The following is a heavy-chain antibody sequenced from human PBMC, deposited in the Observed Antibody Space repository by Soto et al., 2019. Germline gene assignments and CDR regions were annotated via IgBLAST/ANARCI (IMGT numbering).Heavy chain of an antibody. CDR1: GYTFTSYG. Sequence: HVQLVQSGTEVKKPGASVKVSCKVSGYTFTSYGMSWMRQAPGQGLEWMGWISTYNGNTNYAQNLQGRVSMTTDTSTSTAYMELRSLRSDDTAVYYCARRSGTYPYYFDYWGQGTLVTVSS. CDR2: ISTYNGNT. V-gene: IGHV1-18*01. J-gene: IGHJ4*02. D-gene: IGHD1-26*01. CDR3: ARRSGTYPYYFDY.